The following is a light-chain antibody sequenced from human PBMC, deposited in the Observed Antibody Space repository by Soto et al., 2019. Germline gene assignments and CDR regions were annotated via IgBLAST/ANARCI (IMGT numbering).Light chain of an antibody. Sequence: QSALTQPASVSGSPGQSITISCTGTSSDVGSYNLVSWYQQHPGKAPKLMIYEGSKRPSGVSNRFSGSKSGNTASLTISGLQAEDEADYYCTSYVGSNIWVFGGGTQLTVL. V-gene: IGLV2-23*01. J-gene: IGLJ3*02. CDR1: SSDVGSYNL. CDR3: TSYVGSNIWV. CDR2: EGS.